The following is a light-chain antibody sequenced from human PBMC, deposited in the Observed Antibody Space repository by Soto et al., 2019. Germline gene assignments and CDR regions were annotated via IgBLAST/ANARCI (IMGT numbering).Light chain of an antibody. CDR3: QQYGSSPWT. V-gene: IGKV3-20*01. CDR1: QGVSSSY. J-gene: IGKJ1*01. CDR2: RAS. Sequence: EIVLTQSPGTLSLSPGERAALSCRASQGVSSSYFAWYQQQPRQAPRLLIYRASSRATGIPDRFSGSGSGTDFTLTISRLAPEDFAVYYCQQYGSSPWTFGQGTKVDIK.